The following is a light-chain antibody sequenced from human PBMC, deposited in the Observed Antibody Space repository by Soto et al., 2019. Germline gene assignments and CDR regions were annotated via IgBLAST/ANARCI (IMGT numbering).Light chain of an antibody. Sequence: QSALTQPASVSGSPGQSITISCTGTSSDVGGYNYVSWYQQHPRKAPKLMIYDVSNRPSGVSNRFSGSKSGNTASLTISGLQAEDEADYYCSSYTSSSTYVFGTGTQLTVL. V-gene: IGLV2-14*01. J-gene: IGLJ1*01. CDR2: DVS. CDR3: SSYTSSSTYV. CDR1: SSDVGGYNY.